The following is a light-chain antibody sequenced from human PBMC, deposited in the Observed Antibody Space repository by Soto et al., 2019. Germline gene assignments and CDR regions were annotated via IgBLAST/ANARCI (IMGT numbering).Light chain of an antibody. J-gene: IGLJ3*02. CDR2: DVT. V-gene: IGLV2-14*01. Sequence: QSALTQPASVSGSPGQSITISCTGTSSDIGAYNYVSWYQQHPGKAPKLMTYDVTNRPSGVSDRFSGSKSGNTASLTISGLQAEDEADYYCSSYTSTSTLWVFGGGTKVTVL. CDR3: SSYTSTSTLWV. CDR1: SSDIGAYNY.